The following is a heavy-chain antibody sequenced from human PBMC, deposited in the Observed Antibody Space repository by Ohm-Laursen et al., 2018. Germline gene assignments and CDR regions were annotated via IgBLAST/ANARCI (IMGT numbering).Heavy chain of an antibody. V-gene: IGHV1-69*04. CDR1: GGTFSSYA. Sequence: SVKVSCNASGGTFSSYAISWVRQAPGQGLEWMGRIIPILGIANYAQKFQGRVTITADKSTSTAYMELSSLRSEDTAVYYCARDGGYYFDYWGQGTLVTVSS. CDR2: IIPILGIA. D-gene: IGHD2-15*01. CDR3: ARDGGYYFDY. J-gene: IGHJ4*02.